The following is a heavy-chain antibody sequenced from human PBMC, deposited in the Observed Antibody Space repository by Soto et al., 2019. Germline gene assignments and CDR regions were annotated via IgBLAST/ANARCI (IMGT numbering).Heavy chain of an antibody. V-gene: IGHV3-48*01. D-gene: IGHD2-2*01. Sequence: GGSLRLSCAASGFTFSSYSMNWVRQAPGKGLEWVSYISSSSSTIYYADSVKGRFTISRDNAKNTLYLQMNSLRAEDTAVYYCAKDGDDIVVVPAAISWFDPWGQGTLVTVSS. CDR2: ISSSSSTI. CDR3: AKDGDDIVVVPAAISWFDP. J-gene: IGHJ5*02. CDR1: GFTFSSYS.